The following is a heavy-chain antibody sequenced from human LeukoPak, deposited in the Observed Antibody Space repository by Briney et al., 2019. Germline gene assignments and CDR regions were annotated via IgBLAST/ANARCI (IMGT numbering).Heavy chain of an antibody. J-gene: IGHJ5*02. CDR3: AKDPYIVSSTSQNWSDP. D-gene: IGHD2-2*01. CDR1: GFTFSSYA. CDR2: ISGSGGST. Sequence: GGSLRLSCAASGFTFSSYAMSWVRQAPGKGLEWVSAISGSGGSTYYADSVKGRFTISRDNSKNTLYLQMNSLRAEDTAVYYCAKDPYIVSSTSQNWSDPWGQGTPVTVSS. V-gene: IGHV3-23*01.